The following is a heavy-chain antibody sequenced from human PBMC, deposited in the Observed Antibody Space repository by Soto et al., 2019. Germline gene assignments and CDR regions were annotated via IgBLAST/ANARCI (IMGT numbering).Heavy chain of an antibody. CDR1: GGTFSSYT. J-gene: IGHJ4*02. Sequence: SVKVSCKASGGTFSSYTISWVRQAPGQGLEWMGRIIPILGIANYAQKFQGRVTITRDTSASTAYMELSSLRSEDTAVYYCARAAIYYDSSGYYYVWGAFGYWGQGTLVTVSS. D-gene: IGHD3-22*01. CDR2: IIPILGIA. V-gene: IGHV1-69*02. CDR3: ARAAIYYDSSGYYYVWGAFGY.